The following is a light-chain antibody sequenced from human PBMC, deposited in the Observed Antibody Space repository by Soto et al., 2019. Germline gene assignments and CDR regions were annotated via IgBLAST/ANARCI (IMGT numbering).Light chain of an antibody. CDR2: EDS. J-gene: IGLJ1*01. Sequence: QSALTQPASVSGSPGQSITISCTGTSSDVGIVSWYQQHPGKAPKLIIYEDSKRPSGVSNRFSGSKSGNTASLTISGLQAEDEADYYCCSYAGSSTFYVFGTGTKLTVL. CDR1: SSDVGI. CDR3: CSYAGSSTFYV. V-gene: IGLV2-23*01.